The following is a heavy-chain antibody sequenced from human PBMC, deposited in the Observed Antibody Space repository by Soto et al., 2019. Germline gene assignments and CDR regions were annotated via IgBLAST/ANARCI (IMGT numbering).Heavy chain of an antibody. CDR1: GYTFTSYG. CDR3: ARDPRTAAAATWFDP. Sequence: GASGKVSCKASGYTFTSYGISWVRQAPGQGLEWMGWISAYNGNTNYAQKLQGRVTMTTDTSTSTAYMELRSLRSDDTAVYYCARDPRTAAAATWFDPWGQGTLVTVS. CDR2: ISAYNGNT. V-gene: IGHV1-18*01. D-gene: IGHD6-13*01. J-gene: IGHJ5*02.